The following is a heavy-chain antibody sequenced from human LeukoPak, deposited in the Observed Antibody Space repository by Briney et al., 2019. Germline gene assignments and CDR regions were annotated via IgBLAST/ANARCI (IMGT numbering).Heavy chain of an antibody. Sequence: GRSLRLSCAASGFTFSSYGMHWVRQAPGKGLEWVAVISYDGSNKYYADSVKGRFTISRDNSKNALYLQMNSLRAEDTAVYYCATSQTPDIVATILGFDYWGQGTLVTVSS. CDR3: ATSQTPDIVATILGFDY. CDR2: ISYDGSNK. D-gene: IGHD5-12*01. CDR1: GFTFSSYG. V-gene: IGHV3-30*03. J-gene: IGHJ4*02.